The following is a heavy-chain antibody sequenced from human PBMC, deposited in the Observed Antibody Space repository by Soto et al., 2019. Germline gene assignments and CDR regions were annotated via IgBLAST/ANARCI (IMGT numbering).Heavy chain of an antibody. Sequence: GGSLRLSCAASGFTFSTYVMSWVRQAPGKGLEWVSSISGGGGSTYYADSVKGRFTISIDNSKDTLYLQMNSLRAEDTAVYYCAKGAIAAAVAEDSWGQGTLVTVSS. CDR3: AKGAIAAAVAEDS. J-gene: IGHJ4*02. D-gene: IGHD6-13*01. CDR1: GFTFSTYV. CDR2: ISGGGGST. V-gene: IGHV3-23*01.